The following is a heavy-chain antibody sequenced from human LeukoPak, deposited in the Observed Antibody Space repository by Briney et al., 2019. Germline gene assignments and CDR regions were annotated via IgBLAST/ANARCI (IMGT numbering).Heavy chain of an antibody. Sequence: MGWINPNSGGTNYAQKFQGRVTMTRDTSISTAYMELSRLRSDDTAVYYCARVPGDDYYFDYWGQGTLVTVSS. J-gene: IGHJ4*02. CDR2: INPNSGGT. V-gene: IGHV1-2*02. CDR3: ARVPGDDYYFDY. D-gene: IGHD7-27*01.